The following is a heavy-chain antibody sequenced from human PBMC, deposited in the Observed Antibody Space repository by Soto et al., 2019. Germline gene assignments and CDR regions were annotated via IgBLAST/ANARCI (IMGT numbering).Heavy chain of an antibody. J-gene: IGHJ6*02. CDR2: IYYSGST. CDR1: GGSISSGGYY. V-gene: IGHV4-31*03. CDR3: ARDRRGYSGYGMDV. Sequence: LSLTCTVSGGSISSGGYYWSWIRQHPGKGLEWIGYIYYSGSTYYNPSLKSRVTISVDTSKNQFSLKLSSVTAADTAVYYCARDRRGYSGYGMDVWGQGTTVTVSS. D-gene: IGHD5-12*01.